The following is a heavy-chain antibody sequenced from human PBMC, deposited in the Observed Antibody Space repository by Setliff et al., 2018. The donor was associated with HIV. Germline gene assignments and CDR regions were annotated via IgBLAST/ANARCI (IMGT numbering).Heavy chain of an antibody. CDR3: ARDHELGAFDL. J-gene: IGHJ3*01. D-gene: IGHD1-26*01. CDR1: GGSISSYY. Sequence: SETLSLTCTVSGGSISSYYWSWIRQPPGKGLEWIGHMYTSGSTTYNPSLKSRVTLSVDTSRDQFSLKLSSVTAADTAVYYCARDHELGAFDLWGQGTMVTVSS. CDR2: MYTSGST. V-gene: IGHV4-4*08.